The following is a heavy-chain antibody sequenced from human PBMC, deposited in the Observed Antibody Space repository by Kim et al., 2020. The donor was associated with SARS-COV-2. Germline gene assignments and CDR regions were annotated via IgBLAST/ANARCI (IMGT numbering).Heavy chain of an antibody. J-gene: IGHJ4*01. V-gene: IGHV3-15*01. CDR2: IKSKTDGGTT. CDR1: GFILGIAW. CDR3: ATPPGYYDSSPIDY. Sequence: GGSLRLSCAASGFILGIAWLTRVRQAPGKGLEWVGHIKSKTDGGTTDYAAPVKGRVSISRDDSENTVYLQMNRLKTEDTAVYYCATPPGYYDSSPIDYWG. D-gene: IGHD3-22*01.